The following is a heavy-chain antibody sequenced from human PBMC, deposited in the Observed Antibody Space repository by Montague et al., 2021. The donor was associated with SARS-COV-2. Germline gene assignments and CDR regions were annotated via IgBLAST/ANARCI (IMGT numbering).Heavy chain of an antibody. D-gene: IGHD2-2*01. Sequence: SETLSLTCTVHRGSFSGYYWTWIRQPPGKGLEWIGEINHSGGVNYNPSLKIRVTISVYTSKNHFSLTLRSVTAADTAIYYCARGYCSSTTCYRSLHYWGQGTLVAVSS. V-gene: IGHV4-34*01. CDR2: INHSGGV. CDR3: ARGYCSSTTCYRSLHY. J-gene: IGHJ4*02. CDR1: RGSFSGYY.